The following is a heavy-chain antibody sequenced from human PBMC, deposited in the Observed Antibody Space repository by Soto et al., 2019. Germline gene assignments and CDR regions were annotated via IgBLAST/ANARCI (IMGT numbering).Heavy chain of an antibody. Sequence: ASVKVSCKASGYTFTSYGISWVRQAPGQGLEWMGWISAYNGNTNYAQKLQGRVTMTTDTSTSTAYMELRSLRSDDTAVYYCARENDSSGYYYEYCQHWGQGTLVTVSS. J-gene: IGHJ1*01. CDR1: GYTFTSYG. V-gene: IGHV1-18*01. D-gene: IGHD3-22*01. CDR3: ARENDSSGYYYEYCQH. CDR2: ISAYNGNT.